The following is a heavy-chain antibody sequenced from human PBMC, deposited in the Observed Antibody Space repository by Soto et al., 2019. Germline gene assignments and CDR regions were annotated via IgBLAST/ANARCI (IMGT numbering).Heavy chain of an antibody. J-gene: IGHJ4*01. CDR2: ISGSGGST. CDR1: GFTFSSYA. Sequence: PGGSLRLSCAASGFTFSSYAMSWVRQAPGKGLEWVSAISGSGGSTYYADSVKGRFTISRDNSKNTLYLQMNSLRAEDTAVYYCAKASCAGDACYELDYLGHGSVVTVSS. V-gene: IGHV3-23*01. CDR3: AKASCAGDACYELDY. D-gene: IGHD2-21*01.